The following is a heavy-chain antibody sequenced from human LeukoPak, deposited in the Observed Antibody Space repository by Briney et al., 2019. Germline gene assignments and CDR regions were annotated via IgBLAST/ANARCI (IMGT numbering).Heavy chain of an antibody. V-gene: IGHV1-2*02. J-gene: IGHJ4*02. CDR1: GYTFTGYY. CDR2: INPNSGGT. Sequence: GASVKVSCKASGYTFTGYYMHWVRQAPGQGLEWMGWINPNSGGTNYAQNFQGRVTMTRDTSISTAYMELSSLRSDDTAVYYCARDGHTAMVLYYFDYWGQGTLVTVSS. D-gene: IGHD5-18*01. CDR3: ARDGHTAMVLYYFDY.